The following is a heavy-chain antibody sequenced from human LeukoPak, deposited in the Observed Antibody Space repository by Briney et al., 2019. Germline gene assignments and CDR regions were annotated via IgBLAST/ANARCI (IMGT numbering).Heavy chain of an antibody. J-gene: IGHJ4*02. D-gene: IGHD3-10*01. V-gene: IGHV4-39*07. CDR2: IHYSGST. Sequence: SETLSLTCTVSGGSISSSSYYWGWIRQPPGKGLEWIGSIHYSGSTYYNPSLKSRVTISVDTSKNQFSLKLSSVTAADTAVYYCARRASGNYYLDYWGQGTLVTVSS. CDR3: ARRASGNYYLDY. CDR1: GGSISSSSYY.